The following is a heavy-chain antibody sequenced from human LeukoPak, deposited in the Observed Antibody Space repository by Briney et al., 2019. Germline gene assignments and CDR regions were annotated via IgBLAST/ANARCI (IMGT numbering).Heavy chain of an antibody. CDR1: GLTLSDYY. CDR2: ISSSGGSGNI. Sequence: KPGGSLRLSCAASGLTLSDYYMTWIRQAPGKGLEWVSYISSSGGSGNIYYADSVKGRFTISRDNAKNSLYLQMNSLTAEDTAMYYCASDGHRPNDAFDIWGQGTMVTVSS. J-gene: IGHJ3*02. V-gene: IGHV3-11*04. CDR3: ASDGHRPNDAFDI.